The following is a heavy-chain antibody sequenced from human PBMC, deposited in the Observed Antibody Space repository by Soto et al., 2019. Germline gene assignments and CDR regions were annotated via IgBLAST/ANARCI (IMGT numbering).Heavy chain of an antibody. Sequence: GGSLRLSSVAPGFTFSTYPMSWFRQAPGRGLEWVAAIGASDGGTYYAGSVKGRFTISRDESKNTLFLQMISPRAEDTAVYYCAKHLHIVVRFSPLFAFYGLDVWGRGTTVTVAS. D-gene: IGHD2-21*01. CDR1: GFTFSTYP. V-gene: IGHV3-23*01. CDR2: IGASDGGT. J-gene: IGHJ6*02. CDR3: AKHLHIVVRFSPLFAFYGLDV.